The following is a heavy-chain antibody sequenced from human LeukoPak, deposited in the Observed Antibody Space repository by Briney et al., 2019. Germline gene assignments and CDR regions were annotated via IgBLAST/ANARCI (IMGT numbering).Heavy chain of an antibody. Sequence: ASVNVSCKASGYTVTSHGINWVRQAPGQGLEWMGWISGYNGNTDYAQKFQGRVTMTTDRSTNTVYMELRSLRSDDTAVYYCARDRPTMITFGGVIIAADWGQGTLVSVSS. D-gene: IGHD3-16*02. CDR2: ISGYNGNT. J-gene: IGHJ4*02. V-gene: IGHV1-18*01. CDR3: ARDRPTMITFGGVIIAAD. CDR1: GYTVTSHG.